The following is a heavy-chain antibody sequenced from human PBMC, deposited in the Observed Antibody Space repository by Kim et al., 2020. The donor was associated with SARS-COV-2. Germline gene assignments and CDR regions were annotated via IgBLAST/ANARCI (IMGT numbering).Heavy chain of an antibody. CDR1: GGSISSGDYC. CDR3: ARARATSITMFGVVMAHSFAY. V-gene: IGHV4-30-4*01. Sequence: SETLSLTCTVSGGSISSGDYCWSWIRQPPGRGLEWMGYIYYSGSTYYNPSLKSRVTISVDTSKNQFSRKLSTVTAADTAVYYCARARATSITMFGVVMAHSFAYWGQRTLVTVSS. J-gene: IGHJ4*02. CDR2: IYYSGST. D-gene: IGHD3-3*01.